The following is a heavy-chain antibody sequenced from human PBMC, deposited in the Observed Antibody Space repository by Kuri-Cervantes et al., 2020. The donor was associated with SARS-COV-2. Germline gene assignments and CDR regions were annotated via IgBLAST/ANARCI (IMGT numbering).Heavy chain of an antibody. CDR2: INPNSGGT. V-gene: IGHV1-2*02. J-gene: IGHJ6*03. Sequence: ASVKVSCKASGYTFTGYYMHWVRQAPGQGLEWMGWINPNSGGTNYAQKFQGRVTMTRDTSISTAYMELSRLRSDDTAVYYCARDSVATIEGYYYYYTDVWGKGTTVTVSS. D-gene: IGHD5-12*01. CDR3: ARDSVATIEGYYYYYTDV. CDR1: GYTFTGYY.